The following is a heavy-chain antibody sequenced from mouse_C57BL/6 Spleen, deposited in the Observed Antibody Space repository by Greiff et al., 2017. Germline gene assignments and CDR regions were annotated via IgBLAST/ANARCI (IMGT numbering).Heavy chain of an antibody. CDR1: GFTFSSYA. Sequence: EVKLVESGEGLVKPGGSLKLSCAASGFTFSSYAMSWVRQTPEKRLEWVAYISSGGDYIYYADTVKGRFTISRDNARNTLYLQMSSLKSEDTAMYYCTRGGYGSSRFAYWGQGTLVTVSA. D-gene: IGHD1-1*01. CDR3: TRGGYGSSRFAY. V-gene: IGHV5-9-1*02. J-gene: IGHJ3*01. CDR2: ISSGGDYI.